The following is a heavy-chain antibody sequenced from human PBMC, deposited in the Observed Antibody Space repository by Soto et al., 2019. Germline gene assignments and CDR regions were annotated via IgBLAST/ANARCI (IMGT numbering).Heavy chain of an antibody. Sequence: QVQLQASGPGLVKPSQTLSLTCTVSGGSISSGGYYWSWIRQHPGKGLEWIGYIYYSGSTYYNPSLKSRVTISVDTSKNQFSLKLSSVTAADTAVYYCARDHIYGDYLYFQHWGQGTLVTVSA. CDR1: GGSISSGGYY. D-gene: IGHD4-17*01. CDR3: ARDHIYGDYLYFQH. CDR2: IYYSGST. V-gene: IGHV4-31*03. J-gene: IGHJ1*01.